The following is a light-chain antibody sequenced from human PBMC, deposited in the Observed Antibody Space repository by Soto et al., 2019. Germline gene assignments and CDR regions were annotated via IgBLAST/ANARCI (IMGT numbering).Light chain of an antibody. J-gene: IGKJ1*01. CDR3: LQHNAFPWT. CDR1: QSVGSY. CDR2: DAS. V-gene: IGKV3-11*01. Sequence: EIVLTQSPGTLSLSPGERATLSCRASQSVGSYLAWYQQKGGQAPRLLIYDASNRATGIPARFSGSGSGTDFTLTISSLQPEDFATYYCLQHNAFPWTFGQGTKVEIQ.